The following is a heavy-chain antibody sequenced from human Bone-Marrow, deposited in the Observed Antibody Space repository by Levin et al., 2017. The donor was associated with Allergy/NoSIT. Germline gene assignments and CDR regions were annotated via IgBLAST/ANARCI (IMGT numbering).Heavy chain of an antibody. V-gene: IGHV3-13*01. J-gene: IGHJ5*02. CDR2: IGTAGDT. D-gene: IGHD6-6*01. CDR1: GFTFSSYD. CDR3: ARGISSSAGDYWWFDP. Sequence: PGGSLRLSCAASGFTFSSYDMHWVRQATGKGLEWVSAIGTAGDTYYPGSVKGRFTISRENAKNSLYLQMNSLRAGDTAVYYCARGISSSAGDYWWFDPWGQGTLVTVSS.